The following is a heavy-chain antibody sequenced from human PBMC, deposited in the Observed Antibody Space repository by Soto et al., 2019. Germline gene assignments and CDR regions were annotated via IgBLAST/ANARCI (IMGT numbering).Heavy chain of an antibody. CDR1: GFTFSTYS. V-gene: IGHV3-48*02. J-gene: IGHJ4*02. Sequence: EVQLVESGGGLVQPGGSLRLSCAASGFTFSTYSMNWVRQAPGKGLEWVSYITSGSSAMYYADSVKGRFTISRDSAKNSLSLEMNSLRDEDTAVYYCARSGNYLDYWGQGTLVTVSS. CDR3: ARSGNYLDY. CDR2: ITSGSSAM.